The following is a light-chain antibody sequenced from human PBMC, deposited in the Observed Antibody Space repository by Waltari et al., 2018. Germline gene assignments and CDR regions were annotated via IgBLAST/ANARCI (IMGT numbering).Light chain of an antibody. CDR3: QKYNSAPLT. V-gene: IGKV1-27*01. Sequence: DIQMTQSPSSLSASVGDRVTITCRASQAIINFLAWYQEKPGKVPKLLIYAASTLQSGVPSRFSGSGAGTEFTLTISSLQPEDVATYYCQKYNSAPLTFGGGTKVEIK. CDR2: AAS. CDR1: QAIINF. J-gene: IGKJ4*01.